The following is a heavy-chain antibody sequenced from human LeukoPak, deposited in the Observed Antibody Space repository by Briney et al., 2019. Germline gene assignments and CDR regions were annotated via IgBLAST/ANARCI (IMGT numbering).Heavy chain of an antibody. CDR1: GFT. V-gene: IGHV3-21*01. J-gene: IGHJ4*02. Sequence: GGSLRLSCAASGFTMTWVRQAPGKGLEWVSCISTSSSYIYYADSLQGRFTVSRDNIENSLFLQMNSLIAEDTAVYYCARVSISGGGVDYWGQGTLVTVHS. CDR3: ARVSISGGGVDY. D-gene: IGHD3-16*01. CDR2: ISTSSSYI.